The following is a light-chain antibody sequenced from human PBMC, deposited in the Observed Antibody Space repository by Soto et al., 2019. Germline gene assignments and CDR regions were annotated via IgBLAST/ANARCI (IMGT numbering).Light chain of an antibody. CDR1: QSLLHSNGYNY. CDR2: LGS. Sequence: DIVMTQSPLSLPVTPGEPASISCRSSQSLLHSNGYNYWAWYLQKQGQSPQLLIYLGSNRASGVPDRFTGSGSGTEFTLKVSRVEAEDVGVDYCKQARQTHTCGQGTKVEIK. V-gene: IGKV2-28*01. CDR3: KQARQTHT. J-gene: IGKJ1*01.